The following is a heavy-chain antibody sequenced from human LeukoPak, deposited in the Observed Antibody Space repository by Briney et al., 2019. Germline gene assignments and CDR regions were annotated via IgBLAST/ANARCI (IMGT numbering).Heavy chain of an antibody. CDR3: TRWERLRGYFDY. Sequence: GGSLRLSCTASGFTFCDYAMSWVRQAPGKGLEWVGFIRSKDYRGTTEYAASVKGRFTISRDDTKSIAYLQMNSLQTEDTAVYYCTRWERLRGYFDYWGQGTLVTVSS. J-gene: IGHJ4*02. CDR2: IRSKDYRGTT. D-gene: IGHD1-26*01. CDR1: GFTFCDYA. V-gene: IGHV3-49*04.